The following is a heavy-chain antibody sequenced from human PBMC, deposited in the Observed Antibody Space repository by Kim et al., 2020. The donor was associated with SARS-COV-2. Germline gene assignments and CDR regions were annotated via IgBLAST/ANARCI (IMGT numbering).Heavy chain of an antibody. CDR3: ARVNS. V-gene: IGHV3-66*01. J-gene: IGHJ5*02. CDR1: GFTVSSYY. CDR2: LYAAGSA. Sequence: GGSLRLSCAASGFTVSSYYMTWVRQAPGQGLEWVSILYAAGSAYYADSVKGRFIISRDNSKNTLYLQMNSLRAEDTAVYYCARVNSWGQGTLVTVSS.